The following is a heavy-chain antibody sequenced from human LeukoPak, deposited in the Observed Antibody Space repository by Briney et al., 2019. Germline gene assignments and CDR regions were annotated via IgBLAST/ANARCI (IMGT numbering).Heavy chain of an antibody. CDR1: GFTFSSYS. V-gene: IGHV3-21*01. Sequence: GGSLRLSCAASGFTFSSYSMNWVRQAPGKGLEWVSSISSSSSYIYYADSVKGRFTISRDNAKNSLYLQMNSLRAADTAVYYCARDETVAHDYYYGMDVWGQGTTVTVSS. CDR3: ARDETVAHDYYYGMDV. D-gene: IGHD6-19*01. J-gene: IGHJ6*02. CDR2: ISSSSSYI.